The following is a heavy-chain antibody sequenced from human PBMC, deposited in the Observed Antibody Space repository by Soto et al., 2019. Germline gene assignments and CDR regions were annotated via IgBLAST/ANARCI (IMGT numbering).Heavy chain of an antibody. D-gene: IGHD4-4*01. J-gene: IGHJ6*03. CDR2: INPSGGST. CDR1: GYTFTIYC. Sequence: ASVKVSCKASGYTFTIYCMHWVRQVPGQGLEWMGIINPSGGSTSYAQKVQGRVTMTRDTSTSTVFMELRSLRSDDTAIYYFARNLITTYYYYSDLWGKGTTVTVSS. V-gene: IGHV1-46*01. CDR3: ARNLITTYYYYSDL.